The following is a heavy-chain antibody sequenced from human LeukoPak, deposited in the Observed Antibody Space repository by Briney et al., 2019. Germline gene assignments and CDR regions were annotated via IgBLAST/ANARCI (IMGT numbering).Heavy chain of an antibody. Sequence: GGSLRLSCAVSGFTFNNAWMNWVRQAPGKGLEWVGRIKRKIEAEATDYAAPVKGRFTISRDDSKSTLYLQMNSLKSEDTAVYYCTTLSFVWFGDDYWGQGTLVTV. CDR1: GFTFNNAW. V-gene: IGHV3-15*01. CDR3: TTLSFVWFGDDY. CDR2: IKRKIEAEAT. J-gene: IGHJ4*02. D-gene: IGHD3-10*01.